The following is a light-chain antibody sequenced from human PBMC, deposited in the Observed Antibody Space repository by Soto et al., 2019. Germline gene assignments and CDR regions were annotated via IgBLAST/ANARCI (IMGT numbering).Light chain of an antibody. Sequence: EIVLTQSPGTLSLSPGDTATLSCRASQSVRNNFLSWYQQKPGQAPRLLMYLASTRATGIPDRFSGSGSGTDFTLTISRLEPEDFAVYYCQQHSDPAPSYTFGQGTKVEIK. J-gene: IGKJ2*01. CDR2: LAS. CDR3: QQHSDPAPSYT. CDR1: QSVRNNF. V-gene: IGKV3-20*01.